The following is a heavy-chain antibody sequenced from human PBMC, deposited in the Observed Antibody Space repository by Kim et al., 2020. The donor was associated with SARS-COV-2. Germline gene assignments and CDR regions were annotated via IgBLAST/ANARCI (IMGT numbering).Heavy chain of an antibody. CDR2: ISSSSSYT. Sequence: GGSLRLSCAASGFTFSDYYMSWIRQAPGKGLEWVSYISSSSSYTNYADSVKGRFTISRDNAKNSLYLQMNSLRAEDTAVYYCARFCPIFCEGGTRWFDPWGQGTLVTVSS. V-gene: IGHV3-11*06. CDR3: ARFCPIFCEGGTRWFDP. D-gene: IGHD3-9*01. J-gene: IGHJ5*02. CDR1: GFTFSDYY.